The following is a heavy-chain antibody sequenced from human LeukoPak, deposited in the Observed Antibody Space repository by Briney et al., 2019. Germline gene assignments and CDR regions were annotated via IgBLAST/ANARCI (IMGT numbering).Heavy chain of an antibody. Sequence: GGSLRLSCVASGFTFSSYAMHWVRQAPGEGLECVAVISYDGSNKYYADSVNGRFTISRDNSKNTLYLQMNSLRAEDTAVYHCHEGDYALDYWGQGTPVTVSS. CDR3: HEGDYALDY. CDR2: ISYDGSNK. J-gene: IGHJ4*02. V-gene: IGHV3-30-3*01. CDR1: GFTFSSYA. D-gene: IGHD4-17*01.